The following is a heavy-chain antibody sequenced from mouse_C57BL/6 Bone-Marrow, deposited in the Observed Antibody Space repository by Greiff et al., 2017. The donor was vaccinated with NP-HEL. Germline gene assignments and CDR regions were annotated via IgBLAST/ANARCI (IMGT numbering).Heavy chain of an antibody. Sequence: EVQVVESGGDLVKPGGSLKLSCAASGFTFSSYGMSWVRQTPDKRLEWVATISSGGSYPYYPDSVKGRFTISRDNAKNTLYLQMSSLKSEDTAMYYCARLFHAMDYWGQGTSVTVSS. CDR2: ISSGGSYP. CDR1: GFTFSSYG. V-gene: IGHV5-6*01. CDR3: ARLFHAMDY. J-gene: IGHJ4*01.